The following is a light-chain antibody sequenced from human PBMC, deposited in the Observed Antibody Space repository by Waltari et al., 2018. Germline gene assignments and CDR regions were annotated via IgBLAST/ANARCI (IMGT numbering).Light chain of an antibody. CDR1: QSISGY. V-gene: IGKV1-39*01. CDR3: QQSYIMPLT. J-gene: IGKJ4*01. Sequence: DIQMTQSPSSLSASVGDRVTITCRASQSISGYLNWYQQKQGKAPSLLSFAASSLQSGAPPRFSGSGSGTYFTLTISNLQPEDYATYYCQQSYIMPLTFGGGTKVEIK. CDR2: AAS.